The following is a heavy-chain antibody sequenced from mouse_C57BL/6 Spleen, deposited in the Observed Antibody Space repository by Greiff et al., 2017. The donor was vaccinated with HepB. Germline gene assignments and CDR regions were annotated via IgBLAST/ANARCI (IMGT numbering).Heavy chain of an antibody. CDR2: ISDGGSYT. CDR1: GFTFSSYA. J-gene: IGHJ2*01. V-gene: IGHV5-4*01. CDR3: ARDSWDY. D-gene: IGHD1-1*01. Sequence: EVQRVESGGGLVKPGGSLKLSCAASGFTFSSYAMSWGRQTLEKRLVWVATISDGGSYTYYPDNVKGRFSISSDNAKNNLFLQMSHLKSEDTAMYYCARDSWDYWGQGTTLTVST.